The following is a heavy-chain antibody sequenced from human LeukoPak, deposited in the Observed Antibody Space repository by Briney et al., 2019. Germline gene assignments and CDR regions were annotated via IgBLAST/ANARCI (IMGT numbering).Heavy chain of an antibody. CDR2: INQDGTNT. Sequence: GSLRLSRAASGFTFSNLWMSWVRQAPGKGAEWVAHINQDGTNTYHVDSVRGRFTISRDNAKKSLYLQLNNLRAEDTAVYYCAKYLNRAFDYWGQGTLVTVSS. CDR3: AKYLNRAFDY. D-gene: IGHD1-14*01. CDR1: GFTFSNLW. J-gene: IGHJ4*02. V-gene: IGHV3-7*01.